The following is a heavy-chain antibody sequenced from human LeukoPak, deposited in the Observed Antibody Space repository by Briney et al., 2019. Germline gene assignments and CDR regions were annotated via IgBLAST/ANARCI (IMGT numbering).Heavy chain of an antibody. V-gene: IGHV3-23*01. CDR2: ISGGGGSI. CDR3: AKQRSEVVIAATNY. J-gene: IGHJ4*02. D-gene: IGHD2-15*01. CDR1: GFSFSSYA. Sequence: GGSLRLSCAASGFSFSSYAMSWVRQAPGKGLEWVSAISGGGGSIYYADSVKGRFTISGDSSKNTPYLQMYSLRAEDTAVYFCAKQRSEVVIAATNYWGQGTLVTVSS.